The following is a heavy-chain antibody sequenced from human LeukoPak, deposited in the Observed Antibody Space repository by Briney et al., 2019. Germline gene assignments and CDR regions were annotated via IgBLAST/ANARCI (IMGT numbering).Heavy chain of an antibody. CDR1: RFTFNSYA. CDR3: AKDRSQWLVWDKYYFDY. D-gene: IGHD6-19*01. Sequence: GGSLRLSCAASRFTFNSYAMSWVRQAPGKGLEWVSTISTSGGSTYYADSVKGRFTISRDNSKNTLYLQMNSLRAEDTAVYYCAKDRSQWLVWDKYYFDYWGQGTLVTVSS. V-gene: IGHV3-23*01. J-gene: IGHJ4*02. CDR2: ISTSGGST.